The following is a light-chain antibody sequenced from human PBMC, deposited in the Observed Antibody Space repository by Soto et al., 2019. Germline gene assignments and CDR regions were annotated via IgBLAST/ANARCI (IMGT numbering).Light chain of an antibody. CDR2: EGS. V-gene: IGLV2-23*01. J-gene: IGLJ1*01. CDR3: CSYAGSSTLYV. CDR1: SSDVGAYNY. Sequence: QSVLTQPRSVSGSPGQSVTISCTGSSSDVGAYNYVSWYQHNTGKAPKLLIYEGSKRPSGVSNRFSGSKSGNTASLTISGLQAEDEADYYCCSYAGSSTLYVFGTGTKVTVL.